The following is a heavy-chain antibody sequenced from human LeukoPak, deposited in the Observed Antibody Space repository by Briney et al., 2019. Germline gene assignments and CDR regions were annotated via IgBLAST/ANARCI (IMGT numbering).Heavy chain of an antibody. D-gene: IGHD6-19*01. Sequence: SETLSLTCTVSGGSTNSGSSYWVWIRQPPGKRLEWIGSIYYNGNTYYNPSLLNRVTLSVDTSKSQFSLNLTSLTAADTAVYFCARHTLAGYMNSFDPWGQGTPVTVSS. J-gene: IGHJ5*02. CDR3: ARHTLAGYMNSFDP. V-gene: IGHV4-39*01. CDR1: GGSTNSGSSY. CDR2: IYYNGNT.